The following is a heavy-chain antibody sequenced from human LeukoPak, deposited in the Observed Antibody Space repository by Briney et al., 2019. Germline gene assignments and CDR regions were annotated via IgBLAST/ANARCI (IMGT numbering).Heavy chain of an antibody. CDR2: ISGSGGST. D-gene: IGHD1/OR15-1a*01. V-gene: IGHV3-23*01. CDR1: GFTFSTYG. J-gene: IGHJ3*02. CDR3: AKEPRWEQLHSFDI. Sequence: PGGSLRLSCAASGFTFSTYGMHWVRQAPGKGLEWVSAISGSGGSTYYADSVKGRFTISRDNSKNTLYLQMNSLRAEDTAVYYCAKEPRWEQLHSFDIWGQGTTVTVSS.